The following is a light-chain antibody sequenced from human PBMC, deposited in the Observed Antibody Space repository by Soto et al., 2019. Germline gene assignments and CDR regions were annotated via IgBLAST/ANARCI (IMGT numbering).Light chain of an antibody. V-gene: IGKV3-20*01. Sequence: EIVLTQSPGTLSLSPGERATLYCRASQSLNSFYLAWYQQKPGQAPRLLIYGSSNRATGIPDRFSGSGSGTDFTLTISRLDTEDVAVYYCQQYDISPRTFGQGTKVEVK. CDR3: QQYDISPRT. J-gene: IGKJ1*01. CDR2: GSS. CDR1: QSLNSFY.